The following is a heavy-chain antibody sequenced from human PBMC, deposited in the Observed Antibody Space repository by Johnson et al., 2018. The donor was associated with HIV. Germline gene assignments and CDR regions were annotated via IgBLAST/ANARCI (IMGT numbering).Heavy chain of an antibody. Sequence: QVKLVESGGGLVKPGGSLRLSCAASGFTFSDHYMNWMRQAPGKGLEWVSYISSSGSTIYYADSVKGRFTVSRDNAKNSLLLQMNTLRAEETAVYYCARGGEHVRGNYRYDIGAFDMWGQGTMVTVSS. V-gene: IGHV3-11*04. CDR2: ISSSGSTI. J-gene: IGHJ3*02. CDR3: ARGGEHVRGNYRYDIGAFDM. D-gene: IGHD3-16*02. CDR1: GFTFSDHY.